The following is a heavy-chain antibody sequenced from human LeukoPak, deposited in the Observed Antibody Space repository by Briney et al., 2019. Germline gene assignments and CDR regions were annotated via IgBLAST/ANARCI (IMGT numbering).Heavy chain of an antibody. D-gene: IGHD6-6*01. CDR1: GFTFSSYG. Sequence: PGGSLRLSCAASGFTFSSYGMHWVRQAPGKGLEWVAVIWYDGSNKYYADSVKGRFTISRDNSKNTLYLQMNSLRAEDTAVYYCAKSPEQLVDAFDIWGQGTMVTVSS. V-gene: IGHV3-33*06. J-gene: IGHJ3*02. CDR2: IWYDGSNK. CDR3: AKSPEQLVDAFDI.